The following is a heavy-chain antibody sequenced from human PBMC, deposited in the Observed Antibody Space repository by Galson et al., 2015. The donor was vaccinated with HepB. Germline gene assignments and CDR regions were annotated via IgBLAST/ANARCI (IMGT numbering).Heavy chain of an antibody. Sequence: SVKVSCKASGYTFTSYYMHWVRQAPGQGLEWMGIINPSGGSTSYAQKFQGRVTMTRDTSTSTVYMEPSSLRSEDTAVYYCARDYGWVRGYFDYWGQGTLVTVSS. CDR3: ARDYGWVRGYFDY. D-gene: IGHD3-10*01. CDR2: INPSGGST. J-gene: IGHJ4*02. CDR1: GYTFTSYY. V-gene: IGHV1-46*01.